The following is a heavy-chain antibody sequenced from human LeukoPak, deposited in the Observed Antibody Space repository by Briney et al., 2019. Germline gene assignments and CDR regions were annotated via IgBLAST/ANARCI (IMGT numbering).Heavy chain of an antibody. Sequence: PGGSLRLSCAASGFTFSSYWRSWVRQAPGKGLEWVANIKQDGSEKYYVDSVKGRFTISRDNAKNSLYLQMNSLRAEDTAVYYCARDQSDETYYYGSGGSYIDYWGQGTLVTVSS. J-gene: IGHJ4*02. CDR1: GFTFSSYW. V-gene: IGHV3-7*01. CDR3: ARDQSDETYYYGSGGSYIDY. CDR2: IKQDGSEK. D-gene: IGHD3-10*01.